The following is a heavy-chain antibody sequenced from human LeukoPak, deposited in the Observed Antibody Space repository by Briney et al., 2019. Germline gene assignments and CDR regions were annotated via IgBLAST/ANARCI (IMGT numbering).Heavy chain of an antibody. V-gene: IGHV3-30-3*01. CDR2: ISYDGSNK. D-gene: IGHD4-17*01. J-gene: IGHJ4*02. Sequence: GGALRLSCAASGFTFISYAMHWVRQAPGKGLEGVGVISYDGSNKYYADSVKGRFTISRDNSKNTLYLQMNSLRAEDTAVYYCARDRHVTTVTTFFGSWGQGTLVTVSS. CDR1: GFTFISYA. CDR3: ARDRHVTTVTTFFGS.